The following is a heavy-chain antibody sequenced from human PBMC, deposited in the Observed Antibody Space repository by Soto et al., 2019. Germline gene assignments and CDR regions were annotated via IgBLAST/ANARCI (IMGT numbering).Heavy chain of an antibody. CDR3: AGRRGSGWYINFGAFDI. CDR1: GGSFSGYY. J-gene: IGHJ3*02. CDR2: IYYSGST. V-gene: IGHV4-59*08. D-gene: IGHD6-19*01. Sequence: SETLSLTCAVYGGSFSGYYWSWIRQPPGKGLEWIGYIYYSGSTNYNPSLKSRVTISVDTSKNQFSLKLSSVTAADTAVYYCAGRRGSGWYINFGAFDIWGQGTMVTVSS.